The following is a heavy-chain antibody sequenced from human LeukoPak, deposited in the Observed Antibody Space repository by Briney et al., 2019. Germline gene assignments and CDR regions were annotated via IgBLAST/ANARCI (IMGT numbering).Heavy chain of an antibody. Sequence: GRSLRLSCAASGFTFSSYAMHWVRQAPGKGLEWVAVISYDGSNKYYADSVKGRFTISRDNSKNTLYLQMNSLRAEDTAVYYCASIDYLDYWGQGTLVTVSS. CDR1: GFTFSSYA. CDR2: ISYDGSNK. V-gene: IGHV3-30*01. CDR3: ASIDYLDY. J-gene: IGHJ4*02.